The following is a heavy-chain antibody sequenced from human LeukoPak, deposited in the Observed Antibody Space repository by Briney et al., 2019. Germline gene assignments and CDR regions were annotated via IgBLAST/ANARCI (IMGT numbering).Heavy chain of an antibody. V-gene: IGHV3-21*01. CDR3: ARFFTRSYYTGWSFDY. Sequence: KPGGSLRLSCAASGFTFSSYSMNWVRQAPGKGLNWVSSISSSSSYIYYADSVNGRFTISRDNAKISLYLQMTSLRAEDTAVYYCARFFTRSYYTGWSFDYWGQGTLVTVSS. CDR1: GFTFSSYS. D-gene: IGHD1-26*01. CDR2: ISSSSSYI. J-gene: IGHJ4*02.